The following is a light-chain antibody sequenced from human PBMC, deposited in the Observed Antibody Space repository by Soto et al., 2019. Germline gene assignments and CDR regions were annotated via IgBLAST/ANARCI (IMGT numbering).Light chain of an antibody. V-gene: IGLV2-14*01. CDR3: TSYTAYSTYV. CDR2: EVS. Sequence: QSVLTQPASVSGSPGQSITISCSGTSSDVGGYNHVSWYQQHPGKAPKLVIYEVSNRPSGVSNRFSGSKSGNTASLTIPGLQAEDDGDYYCTSYTAYSTYVFGPGTKVTVL. J-gene: IGLJ1*01. CDR1: SSDVGGYNH.